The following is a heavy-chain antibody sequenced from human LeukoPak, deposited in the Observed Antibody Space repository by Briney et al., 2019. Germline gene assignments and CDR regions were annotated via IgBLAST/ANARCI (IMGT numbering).Heavy chain of an antibody. J-gene: IGHJ4*02. Sequence: GGSLRLSCAASGFIFSSYSMNWVRQAPGKGLEWVSYISSSGSTTYYADSVKGRFTISRDNAKNSLCLQMNSLRDEDTAVYYCARDRFAGSGYFDYWGQGILVTVSS. CDR1: GFIFSSYS. CDR3: ARDRFAGSGYFDY. CDR2: ISSSGSTT. V-gene: IGHV3-48*02. D-gene: IGHD2-15*01.